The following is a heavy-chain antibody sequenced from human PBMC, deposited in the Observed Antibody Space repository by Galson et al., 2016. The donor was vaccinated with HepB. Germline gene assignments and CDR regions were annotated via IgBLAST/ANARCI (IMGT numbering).Heavy chain of an antibody. D-gene: IGHD6-19*01. CDR2: ISGGGGST. CDR1: GFTFTNYA. Sequence: SLRLSCAGSGFTFTNYAMSWVRQAPGKGLEWVSGISGGGGSTYYADSVKGRFTISRDNSKNTLYLQLSGPRAEDTAVYFCAKALACGGCFYYFDYWGQGTLVTVSS. J-gene: IGHJ4*02. V-gene: IGHV3-23*01. CDR3: AKALACGGCFYYFDY.